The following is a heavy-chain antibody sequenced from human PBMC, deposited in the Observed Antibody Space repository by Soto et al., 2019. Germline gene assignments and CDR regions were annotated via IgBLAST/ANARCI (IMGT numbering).Heavy chain of an antibody. CDR3: ARRSFSSGWDFDY. V-gene: IGHV1-18*01. CDR2: ISGYNGNT. CDR1: GYSLSNYG. D-gene: IGHD6-19*01. Sequence: ASVKVSCKASGYSLSNYGLNWVRQAPGQGLEWMGWISGYNGNTNYAQKFQGRLIMTKDTSTSTAYMEMSSLRSDDTAVYYCARRSFSSGWDFDYWGQGTLVTV. J-gene: IGHJ4*02.